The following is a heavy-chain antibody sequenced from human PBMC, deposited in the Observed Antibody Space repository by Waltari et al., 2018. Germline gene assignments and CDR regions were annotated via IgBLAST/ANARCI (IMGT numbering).Heavy chain of an antibody. CDR1: GGSISSGDYY. Sequence: QVQLQESGPGLVKPSQTLSLTCTVSGGSISSGDYYWSWIRQPPGKGLAWIGYIYYSGSTYYNPSLKSRVTISVDTSKNQFSLKLSSVTAADTAVYYCARGSRSYGSGSYSRTPSDAFDIWGQGTMVTVSS. D-gene: IGHD3-10*01. V-gene: IGHV4-30-4*08. CDR2: IYYSGST. CDR3: ARGSRSYGSGSYSRTPSDAFDI. J-gene: IGHJ3*02.